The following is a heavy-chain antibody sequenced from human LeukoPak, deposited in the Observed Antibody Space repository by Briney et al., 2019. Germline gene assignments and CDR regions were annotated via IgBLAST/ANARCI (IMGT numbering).Heavy chain of an antibody. Sequence: SVKVSCKASGGTFSSYAISWVRQAPGQGLEWMGGIIPIFGTANYAQKFQGRVTITTDESTSTAYMELSSLRSEDTAVYYCARRIAAAGNRDAFDIWGQGTMVTVSS. CDR2: IIPIFGTA. V-gene: IGHV1-69*05. CDR1: GGTFSSYA. J-gene: IGHJ3*02. CDR3: ARRIAAAGNRDAFDI. D-gene: IGHD6-13*01.